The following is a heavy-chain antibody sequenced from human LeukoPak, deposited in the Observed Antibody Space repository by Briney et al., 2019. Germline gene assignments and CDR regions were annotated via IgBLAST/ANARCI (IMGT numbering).Heavy chain of an antibody. V-gene: IGHV1-2*02. CDR2: INPNSGGT. D-gene: IGHD6-6*01. CDR3: ARDSSSRVLYYFDY. CDR1: GYTFTGYY. Sequence: ASVKVSCKASGYTFTGYYMHWVRQAPGQGLEWMGWINPNSGGTNYAQKFQGRVTMTRDTSISTAYMELSRLRSDDTAVYYCARDSSSRVLYYFDYWGQGTLVTASS. J-gene: IGHJ4*02.